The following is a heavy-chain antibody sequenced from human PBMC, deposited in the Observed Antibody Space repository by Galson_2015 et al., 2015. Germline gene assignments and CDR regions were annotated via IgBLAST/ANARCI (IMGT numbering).Heavy chain of an antibody. J-gene: IGHJ4*02. CDR2: TYYRSKWYN. CDR3: TRAAPWAPFDY. CDR1: GDSVSSNSVA. Sequence: CAISGDSVSSNSVAWNWIRQSPSRGLEWLGRTYYRSKWYNDYAASVKSRITINPDTSKNQFSLHLNSVTPEDTAVYFCTRAAPWAPFDYWGQGPLVTVSS. D-gene: IGHD1-26*01. V-gene: IGHV6-1*01.